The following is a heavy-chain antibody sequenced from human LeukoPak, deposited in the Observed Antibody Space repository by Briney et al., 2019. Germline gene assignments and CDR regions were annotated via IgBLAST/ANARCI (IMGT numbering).Heavy chain of an antibody. CDR1: GFTFSRYW. Sequence: GSLRLSCAAAGFTFSRYWMSWVRQTTGKGLECVAKIKEDGSEQHYVDSVKGRLTISRDNAKKSLYLQMNSMRAEDTAVYYCARVDTGGGWYYYMDVWGKGTTVTVSS. D-gene: IGHD1-14*01. J-gene: IGHJ6*03. CDR2: IKEDGSEQ. V-gene: IGHV3-7*01. CDR3: ARVDTGGGWYYYMDV.